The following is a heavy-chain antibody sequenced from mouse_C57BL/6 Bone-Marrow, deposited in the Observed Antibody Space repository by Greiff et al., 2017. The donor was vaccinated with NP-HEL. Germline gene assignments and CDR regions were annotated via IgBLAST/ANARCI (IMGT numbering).Heavy chain of an antibody. D-gene: IGHD2-4*01. CDR1: GYSITSGYY. J-gene: IGHJ3*01. V-gene: IGHV3-6*01. Sequence: EVQLQESGPGLVKPSQSLSLTCSVTGYSITSGYYWNWIRQFPGNKLEWMGYISYDGSNNYNPSLKNRISITRDTSKNQFFLKLNSVTTEDTATYYCARDPRLRRGAYWGQGTLVTVSA. CDR3: ARDPRLRRGAY. CDR2: ISYDGSN.